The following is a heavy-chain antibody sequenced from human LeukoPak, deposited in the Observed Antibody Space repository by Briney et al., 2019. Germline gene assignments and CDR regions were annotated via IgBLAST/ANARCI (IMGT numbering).Heavy chain of an antibody. V-gene: IGHV3-21*01. D-gene: IGHD4-17*01. CDR3: ARARNDYGDYVFDY. Sequence: KPGGSERLSCAASGFTFSIYTMNWIRQAPGKGLEWVSCISSSSSYIYYADSLKGRFTISRDNAKSSLYLQMNSLRAEDTAVYYCARARNDYGDYVFDYWGQGTLVTVSS. J-gene: IGHJ4*02. CDR1: GFTFSIYT. CDR2: ISSSSSYI.